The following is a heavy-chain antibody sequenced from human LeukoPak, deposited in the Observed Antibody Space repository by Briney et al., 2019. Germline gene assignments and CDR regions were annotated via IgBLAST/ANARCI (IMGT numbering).Heavy chain of an antibody. D-gene: IGHD6-19*01. CDR3: AKVAYSSGWTNYFFDY. CDR2: ISWNSGSI. Sequence: GGSLRLSCAASGFTFDDYAMHWVRQAPGKGLEWVSGISWNSGSIGYADSVKGRFTIPRDNAKNSLYLQMNSLRAEDTALYYCAKVAYSSGWTNYFFDYWGQGTLVTVSS. V-gene: IGHV3-9*01. J-gene: IGHJ4*02. CDR1: GFTFDDYA.